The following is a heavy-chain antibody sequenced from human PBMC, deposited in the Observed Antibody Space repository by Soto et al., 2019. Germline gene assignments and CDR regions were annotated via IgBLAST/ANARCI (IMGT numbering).Heavy chain of an antibody. Sequence: QVQLVQSGAEVKKPGSSVIVSCRASGGTFNRHVISWVRQAPGQGLEWMGGIIPILGSSNHARKFKGRVTISADESTGTADMELSSLTSEDTAVYYCAREGDSSWFDSWGQGPLVTVSS. CDR3: AREGDSSWFDS. CDR2: IIPILGSS. CDR1: GGTFNRHV. V-gene: IGHV1-69*01. J-gene: IGHJ5*01. D-gene: IGHD2-21*01.